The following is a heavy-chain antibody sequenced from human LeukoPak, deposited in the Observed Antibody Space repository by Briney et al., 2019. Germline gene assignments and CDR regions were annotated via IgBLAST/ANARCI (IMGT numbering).Heavy chain of an antibody. V-gene: IGHV4-30-4*08. CDR2: IYYSGNT. D-gene: IGHD6-19*01. CDR3: ARDGTSGGLDY. Sequence: SETLSLTCAVYGGSFSGYYWSRIRQPPGKGLEWIGYIYYSGNTYYNPSLKSRVTISVDTSKKQFSLKLSSVTAADTAVYYCARDGTSGGLDYWGQGTLVTVSS. J-gene: IGHJ4*02. CDR1: GGSFSGYY.